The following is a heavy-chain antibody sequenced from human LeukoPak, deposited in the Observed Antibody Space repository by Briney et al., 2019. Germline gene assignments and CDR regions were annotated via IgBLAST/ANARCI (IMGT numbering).Heavy chain of an antibody. J-gene: IGHJ4*02. CDR1: GFTFSNFA. D-gene: IGHD6-19*01. CDR3: AKMVHTEQWLVPFDY. Sequence: GGSLRLSCAASGFTFSNFAMNWVRQAPGKGLEWVSTISGSGGSTYYADSVEGRFTISRDNSKNTLYLQMNSLRAEDTAVYYCAKMVHTEQWLVPFDYWGQGTLVTVSS. CDR2: ISGSGGST. V-gene: IGHV3-23*01.